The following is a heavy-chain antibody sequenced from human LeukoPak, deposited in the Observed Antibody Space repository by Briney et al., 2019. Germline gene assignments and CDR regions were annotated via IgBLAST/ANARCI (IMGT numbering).Heavy chain of an antibody. V-gene: IGHV4-61*02. CDR1: GGSISSGGYS. CDR2: IYTSGST. Sequence: SQTLSLTCAVSGGSISSGGYSWSWIWQLPGKGLEWIGRIYTSGSTNYNPSLKSRVTMSVDTSKNQFSLKLSSVTAADTAVYYCARAVGYSYGYGSFDYWGQGTLVTVSS. CDR3: ARAVGYSYGYGSFDY. J-gene: IGHJ4*02. D-gene: IGHD5-18*01.